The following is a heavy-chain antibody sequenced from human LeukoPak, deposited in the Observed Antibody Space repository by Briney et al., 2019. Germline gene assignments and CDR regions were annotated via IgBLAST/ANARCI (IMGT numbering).Heavy chain of an antibody. J-gene: IGHJ4*02. V-gene: IGHV3-30-3*01. D-gene: IGHD3-9*01. CDR1: GFTFSGYA. CDR3: ARAYDILTGYYVF. Sequence: GGSLRLSCAASGFTFSGYAMHWVRQAPGKGLEWVAVISYDGSNKYYADSVKGRFTISRDNSKNTLYLQMNSLRAEDTAVYYCARAYDILTGYYVFWGQGTLVTVSS. CDR2: ISYDGSNK.